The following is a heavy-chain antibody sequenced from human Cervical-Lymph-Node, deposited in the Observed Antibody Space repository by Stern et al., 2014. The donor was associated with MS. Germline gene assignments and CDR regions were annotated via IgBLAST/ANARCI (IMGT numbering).Heavy chain of an antibody. V-gene: IGHV3-74*02. D-gene: IGHD2-8*02. J-gene: IGHJ4*02. CDR3: VRNWWGFDH. Sequence: MQLVESGGGLVQPGGSLRLSCAASGFTFGSHGMHWVRQVPGKGLVWVSGLSFDGSGTSYADSVRGRFTISRDNAHTTLYLQMSRLRVEDTAIYYCVRNWWGFDHWGQGTLVTVSS. CDR1: GFTFGSHG. CDR2: LSFDGSGT.